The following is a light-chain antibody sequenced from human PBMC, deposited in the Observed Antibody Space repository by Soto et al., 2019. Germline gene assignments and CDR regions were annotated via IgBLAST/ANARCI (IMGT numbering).Light chain of an antibody. J-gene: IGKJ4*01. CDR3: PQYVSSLT. CDR1: QSVSSNY. CDR2: STS. V-gene: IGKV3-20*01. Sequence: ERVLTQSPGTLSLSPGERATLSCRASQSVSSNYLTWYQHKPGQAPRLLIYSTSTRATGIPDRFSGSGSGPDFTHTISRLEPEDYAVYYCPQYVSSLTFGEGTKGEIQ.